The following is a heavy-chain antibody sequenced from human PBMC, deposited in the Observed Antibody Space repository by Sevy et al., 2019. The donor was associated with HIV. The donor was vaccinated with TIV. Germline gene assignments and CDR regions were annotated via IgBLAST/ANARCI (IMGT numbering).Heavy chain of an antibody. D-gene: IGHD1-26*01. CDR3: ATGSGGPRLRS. CDR2: INNLGST. V-gene: IGHV4-34*01. Sequence: SETLSLTCAVYGGSFSGYYWSWIRQFPGKGLEWIGEINNLGSTIYNPPLKSRVTISIDTSKNQFSLRLSSVTVAADTAVYYCATGSGGPRLRSWGQGTLVTV. CDR1: GGSFSGYY. J-gene: IGHJ4*02.